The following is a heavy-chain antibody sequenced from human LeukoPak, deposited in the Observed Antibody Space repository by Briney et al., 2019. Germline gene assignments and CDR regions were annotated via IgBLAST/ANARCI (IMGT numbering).Heavy chain of an antibody. J-gene: IGHJ4*02. CDR1: GFTFSSYA. D-gene: IGHD2-2*01. CDR3: AKDSGYQLLSYPDY. Sequence: GGSLRLSCAASGFTFSSYAMSWVRQAPGKGLEWVSAISGSGGSTYYADSVKGRFTISRDNSKNTLYLQMNSLRAEDTAVYYCAKDSGYQLLSYPDYWGQGTLVTVSS. V-gene: IGHV3-23*01. CDR2: ISGSGGST.